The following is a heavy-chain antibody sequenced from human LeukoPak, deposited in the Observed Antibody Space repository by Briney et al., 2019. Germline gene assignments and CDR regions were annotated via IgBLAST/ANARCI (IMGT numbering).Heavy chain of an antibody. V-gene: IGHV5-51*01. J-gene: IGHJ4*02. CDR3: ARFLNVEYFDY. Sequence: RGASLKISCKGSGYSFTSYWIGWVRQLPGKGLEWMGIIYPGDSDTRYSPSFQGQVTISADKSISTAYLQWSSLKASDTAMYYCARFLNVEYFDYWGQGTLVTVSS. CDR2: IYPGDSDT. CDR1: GYSFTSYW. D-gene: IGHD1-1*01.